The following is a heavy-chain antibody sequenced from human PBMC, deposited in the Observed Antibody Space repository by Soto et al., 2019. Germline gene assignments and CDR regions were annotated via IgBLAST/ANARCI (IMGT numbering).Heavy chain of an antibody. D-gene: IGHD2-15*01. CDR2: ISYDGSNK. CDR3: ARAGNWGGSFPFYYFDY. J-gene: IGHJ4*02. V-gene: IGHV3-30-3*01. Sequence: GGSLRLSCAASGFTFSSYAMHWVRQAPGKGLEWVAVISYDGSNKYYADSVKGRFTISRDNSKNTLYLQMNSLRAEDTAVYYCARAGNWGGSFPFYYFDYWGQGTLVTVSS. CDR1: GFTFSSYA.